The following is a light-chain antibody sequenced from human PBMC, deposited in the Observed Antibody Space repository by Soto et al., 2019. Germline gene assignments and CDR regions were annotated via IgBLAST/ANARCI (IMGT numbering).Light chain of an antibody. CDR2: KAS. V-gene: IGKV1-5*03. J-gene: IGKJ1*01. Sequence: DIQMTQSPSTLSASVGDRVTITCRASQSISSRLAWYQQKPGKVPKLLIYKASSLESGVPSRFSGSGSGTDFTRTISSLQPDDFATYYCQQYDSYSWTFGQGTKVEI. CDR1: QSISSR. CDR3: QQYDSYSWT.